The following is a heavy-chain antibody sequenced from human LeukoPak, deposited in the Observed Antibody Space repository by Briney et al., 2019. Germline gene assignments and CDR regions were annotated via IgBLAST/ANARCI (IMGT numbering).Heavy chain of an antibody. D-gene: IGHD5-18*01. V-gene: IGHV1-18*01. CDR1: GYTFTSYG. CDR2: ISAYNGNT. Sequence: ASVKVSCKASGYTFTSYGISWVRQAPGQGLEWMGWISAYNGNTNYAQKLQGRVTMTTDTSTSTAYMELRSLRSDDTAVYYCAIVDTAMVGGEFDYWRQGTLVTVSS. J-gene: IGHJ4*02. CDR3: AIVDTAMVGGEFDY.